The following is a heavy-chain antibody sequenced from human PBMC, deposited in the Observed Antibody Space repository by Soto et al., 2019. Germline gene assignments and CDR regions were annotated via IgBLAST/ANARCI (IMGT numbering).Heavy chain of an antibody. Sequence: SLTCAVYGGSFSGYYWSWIRQPPGKGLEWIGEINHSGSTNYNPSLKSRVTISVDTSKNQFSLKLSPVTAADTAVYYCARADYYSGSTNYYYYGMDVWGQGTTVTVSS. J-gene: IGHJ6*02. D-gene: IGHD1-26*01. V-gene: IGHV4-34*01. CDR3: ARADYYSGSTNYYYYGMDV. CDR1: GGSFSGYY. CDR2: INHSGST.